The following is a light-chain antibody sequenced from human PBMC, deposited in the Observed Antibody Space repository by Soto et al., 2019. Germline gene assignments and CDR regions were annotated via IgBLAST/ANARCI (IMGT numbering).Light chain of an antibody. J-gene: IGLJ1*01. CDR2: NNN. V-gene: IGLV1-44*01. CDR3: AEWDDSLTGPV. Sequence: QSVLTQPPSASGTPGQTVIISCSGSRSDIGSNSVNWYQHLPGTAPKLLIYNNNQRPSGVPDRFSGSKSGTSASLAISGLQSEDEADYYCAEWDDSLTGPVFGTGTKLTVL. CDR1: RSDIGSNS.